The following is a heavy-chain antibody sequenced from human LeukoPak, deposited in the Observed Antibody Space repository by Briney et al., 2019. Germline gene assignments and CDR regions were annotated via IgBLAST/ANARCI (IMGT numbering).Heavy chain of an antibody. V-gene: IGHV3-48*04. J-gene: IGHJ6*02. CDR1: GFTFSSYS. Sequence: GGSLRLSCAASGFTFSSYSMNWVRQAPGKGLEWVSYISSSGSTIYYADSVKGRFTISRDNAKNSLYLQMNSLRAEDTAVHYCAKTYGSEPYYYGMDVWGQGTTVTVSS. D-gene: IGHD3-10*01. CDR2: ISSSGSTI. CDR3: AKTYGSEPYYYGMDV.